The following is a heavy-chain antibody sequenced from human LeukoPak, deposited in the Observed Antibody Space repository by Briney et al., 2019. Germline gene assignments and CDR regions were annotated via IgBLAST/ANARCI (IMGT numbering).Heavy chain of an antibody. J-gene: IGHJ4*02. D-gene: IGHD2-2*01. CDR1: GFTFSSYA. CDR2: ISGSGGST. Sequence: GGSLRLSCAASGFTFSSYAMSWVRQAPGKGLEWVSAISGSGGSTYYADSVKGRFTISRDNSKNTLYLQMNSLRAEDTAVYYCAKGRVVVPAAMGGDFDYWGQGTLVTVSS. V-gene: IGHV3-23*01. CDR3: AKGRVVVPAAMGGDFDY.